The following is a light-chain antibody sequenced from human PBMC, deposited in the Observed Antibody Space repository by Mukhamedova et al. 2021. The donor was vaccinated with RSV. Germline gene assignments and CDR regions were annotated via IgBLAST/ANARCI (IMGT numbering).Light chain of an antibody. Sequence: APRLLIYGASNRATGIPARFSGSGSGTDFTLTISSLEPEDFAVYYCQQRSSFGQGTKVEI. J-gene: IGKJ1*01. CDR2: GAS. CDR3: QQRSS. V-gene: IGKV3-11*01.